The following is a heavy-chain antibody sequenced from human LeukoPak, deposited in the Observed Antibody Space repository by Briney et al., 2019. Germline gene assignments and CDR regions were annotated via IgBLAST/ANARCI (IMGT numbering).Heavy chain of an antibody. D-gene: IGHD5-18*01. J-gene: IGHJ6*03. CDR3: ARAGYTAIPVSYYMDV. V-gene: IGHV3-48*04. CDR1: GFTFSSYS. Sequence: GGSLRLSCAASGFTFSSYSMNWVRQAPGKGLEWVSYISSSGSTIYYADSVKGRFTISRDNAKNSLYLQMNSLRAEDTAVYYCARAGYTAIPVSYYMDVWGKGTTVTVSS. CDR2: ISSSGSTI.